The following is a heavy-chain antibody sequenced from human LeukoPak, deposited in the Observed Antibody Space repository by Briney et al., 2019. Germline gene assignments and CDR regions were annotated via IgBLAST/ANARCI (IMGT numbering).Heavy chain of an antibody. Sequence: GGSLRLSCAASGFTFSSYSMNWVRQAPGKGLEWVSYISSSSSTIYYADSVKGRFTISRDNAKNSLYLQMNGLRAEDTAVYYCAREGGDYDEAFDIWGQGTMVTVSS. V-gene: IGHV3-48*04. J-gene: IGHJ3*02. CDR1: GFTFSSYS. D-gene: IGHD4-17*01. CDR2: ISSSSSTI. CDR3: AREGGDYDEAFDI.